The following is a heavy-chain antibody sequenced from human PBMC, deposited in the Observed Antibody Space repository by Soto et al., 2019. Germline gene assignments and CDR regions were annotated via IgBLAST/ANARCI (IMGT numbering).Heavy chain of an antibody. V-gene: IGHV3-53*01. Sequence: GGSLRLSCVVSGFTVSSINYMSWVRQAPGKGLEWVSVIYPGDTTFYADSVKGRFTISRDNSKNTLYLQMNSLRAEDTAVYYCAREYDWGQGTLVTVSS. CDR2: IYPGDTT. CDR1: GFTVSSINY. J-gene: IGHJ4*02. CDR3: AREYD.